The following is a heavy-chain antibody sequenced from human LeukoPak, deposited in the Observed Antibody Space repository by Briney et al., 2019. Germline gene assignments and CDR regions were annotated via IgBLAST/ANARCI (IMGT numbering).Heavy chain of an antibody. D-gene: IGHD1-14*01. CDR1: GFTVSSNY. CDR2: ISTSSSYT. J-gene: IGHJ4*02. V-gene: IGHV3-11*06. CDR3: ARDTPEYYFDY. Sequence: GGSLRLSCAASGFTVSSNYMTWIRQAPGKGLEWVSSISTSSSYTNYADSVKGRFTISRDNAKNSLYLQMNSLRAEDTAVYYCARDTPEYYFDYWGQGTPVTVSS.